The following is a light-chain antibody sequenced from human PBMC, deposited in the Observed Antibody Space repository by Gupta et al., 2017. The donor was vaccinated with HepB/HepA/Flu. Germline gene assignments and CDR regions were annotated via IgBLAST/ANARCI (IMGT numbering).Light chain of an antibody. V-gene: IGKV3-20*01. CDR1: QTVSSTY. CDR2: AAS. Sequence: DIVLTQSPGTLSLSPGERATLSCRTSQTVSSTYLAWYQQKPGQAPRLLIYAASSRATGIPDRFSGSGSGTDFTLTISRLEPEDFAVYYCHQYGSSSWTFGQGTEVEIK. CDR3: HQYGSSSWT. J-gene: IGKJ1*01.